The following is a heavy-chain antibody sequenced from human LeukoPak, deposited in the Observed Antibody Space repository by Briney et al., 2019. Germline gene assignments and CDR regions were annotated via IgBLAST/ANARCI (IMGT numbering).Heavy chain of an antibody. Sequence: GGSLRLSCAASGFTFSSYAMSWVRQAPGKGLEWVSAISGSGVSTYYADSVKGRFTISRDNSKNTLYLQMNSLRAEDTAVYYCAKDVGEAGNPGYWGQGTLVTVSS. J-gene: IGHJ4*02. CDR3: AKDVGEAGNPGY. D-gene: IGHD3-16*01. V-gene: IGHV3-23*01. CDR1: GFTFSSYA. CDR2: ISGSGVST.